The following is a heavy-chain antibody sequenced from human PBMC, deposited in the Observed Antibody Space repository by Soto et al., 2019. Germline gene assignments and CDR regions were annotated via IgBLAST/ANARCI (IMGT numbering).Heavy chain of an antibody. CDR1: GVSISSGGYP. D-gene: IGHD3-16*01. V-gene: IGHV4-30-2*01. J-gene: IGHJ4*02. CDR2: IYHSGST. CDR3: ARDHLTAGYFDY. Sequence: PSETLSLTCAVSGVSISSGGYPWSWIRQPPGKGLEWIGYIYHSGSTYYNPSLKSRVTISVDRSKNQFSLKLSSVTAADTAVYYCARDHLTAGYFDYWGQGTLVTVSS.